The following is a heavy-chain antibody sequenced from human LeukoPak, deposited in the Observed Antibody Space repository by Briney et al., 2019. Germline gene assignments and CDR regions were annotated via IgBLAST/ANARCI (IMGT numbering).Heavy chain of an antibody. CDR1: GYTFTSYG. Sequence: ASVTLSCTASGYTFTSYGISWVRQAPGKGLGWMGWISGYNGNTNYAQKLQGRVTMTTHTSTSTAYMELRSLRSDDTAVYYCALVPWDCSGGSCYANYYYYGMDVWGQGTTVTVSS. V-gene: IGHV1-18*01. J-gene: IGHJ6*02. D-gene: IGHD2-15*01. CDR3: ALVPWDCSGGSCYANYYYYGMDV. CDR2: ISGYNGNT.